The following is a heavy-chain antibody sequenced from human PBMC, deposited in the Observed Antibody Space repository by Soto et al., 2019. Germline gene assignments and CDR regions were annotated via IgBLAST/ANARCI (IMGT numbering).Heavy chain of an antibody. V-gene: IGHV1-3*01. J-gene: IGHJ6*03. CDR3: ARATDLYYYYYYMDV. Sequence: ASVKVSCKASGYTFTSYNIHWVRQAPGQRLEWMGWINAGNGNTKYSQKFQGRVTITRETSAITAYMELSSLRSEDTAIYYCARATDLYYYYYYMDVWGKGTTVTVSS. CDR2: INAGNGNT. D-gene: IGHD4-17*01. CDR1: GYTFTSYN.